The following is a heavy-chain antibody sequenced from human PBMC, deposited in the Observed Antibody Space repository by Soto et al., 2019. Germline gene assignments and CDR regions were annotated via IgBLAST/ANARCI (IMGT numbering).Heavy chain of an antibody. CDR3: ARVDLGYCSGGSGDQGGRYYYYYGMDV. D-gene: IGHD2-15*01. V-gene: IGHV3-21*01. CDR2: ISSSSSYI. CDR1: GFTFSSYS. Sequence: GGSLRLSCAASGFTFSSYSMNWVRQAPGKGLEWVSSISSSSSYIYYADSVKGRFTISRDNAKSSLYLQMNSRRAEDTAVYYCARVDLGYCSGGSGDQGGRYYYYYGMDVWGQGTTVTVSS. J-gene: IGHJ6*02.